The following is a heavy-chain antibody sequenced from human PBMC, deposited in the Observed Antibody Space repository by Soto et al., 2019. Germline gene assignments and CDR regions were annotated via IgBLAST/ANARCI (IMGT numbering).Heavy chain of an antibody. CDR1: GGSVNSDDYY. CDR2: IYYTGRT. Sequence: SETLSLTCTVSGGSVNSDDYYWSWIRQPPGKGLEWIGYIYYTGRTNYNPSLMSRVTISLDASRNQFSLKLNSVTAADTAVFYCAREYSNSPEAFDSWGQGTLVTVSS. D-gene: IGHD1-26*01. V-gene: IGHV4-61*08. CDR3: AREYSNSPEAFDS. J-gene: IGHJ4*02.